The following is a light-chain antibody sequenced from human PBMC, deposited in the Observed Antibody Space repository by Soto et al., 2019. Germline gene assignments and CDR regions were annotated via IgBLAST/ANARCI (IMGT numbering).Light chain of an antibody. CDR3: SSYTIHVV. Sequence: SALTQPASVSGSPGQSITISCTGTSSDVGGYNYVSWYQQHPGKAPKLMIYDVSNRPSGVSNRFSGSKSGNTASLTISGLQAEDEADYYCSSYTIHVVFGGGTKLTVL. CDR2: DVS. V-gene: IGLV2-14*01. CDR1: SSDVGGYNY. J-gene: IGLJ2*01.